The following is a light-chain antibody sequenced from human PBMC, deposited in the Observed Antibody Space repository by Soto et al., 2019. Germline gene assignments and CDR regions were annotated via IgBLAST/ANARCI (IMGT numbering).Light chain of an antibody. Sequence: NFMLTQPHSVSGSPGKTVTISCTRSSGSIASSYVQWYQQRPGSAPKTLIYANNERPSGVPGRFSGSIDSSSNSAALTISGLKTDDEADYYCQSYDRSSPVIFGGGTQLTVL. J-gene: IGLJ7*01. CDR2: ANN. CDR1: SGSIASSY. V-gene: IGLV6-57*04. CDR3: QSYDRSSPVI.